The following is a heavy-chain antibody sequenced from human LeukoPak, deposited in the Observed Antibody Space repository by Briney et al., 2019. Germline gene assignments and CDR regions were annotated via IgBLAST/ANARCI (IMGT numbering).Heavy chain of an antibody. J-gene: IGHJ4*02. CDR1: GFTFSSYA. V-gene: IGHV3-23*01. CDR3: AKGSYSSGWANRY. CDR2: ISGSGAGT. Sequence: PGRSLRLSCAASGFTFSSYAMSWVRQAPGKGLEWVSAISGSGAGTYYADSVKGRFTISRDNSKNTLYLQMNSLRADDTAVYYCAKGSYSSGWANRYWGQGTLVTVSS. D-gene: IGHD6-19*01.